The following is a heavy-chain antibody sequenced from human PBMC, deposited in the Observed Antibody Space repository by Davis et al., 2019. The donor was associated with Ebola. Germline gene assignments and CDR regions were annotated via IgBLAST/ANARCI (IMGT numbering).Heavy chain of an antibody. J-gene: IGHJ6*02. Sequence: GESLKISCAASGFTFSSDGMHWVRQAPGQGLEWVAVISYDGSNKYYADSVKGRFTITSDDSKNTAYLQMNSLKTEDTAVYYCTMNIPAAMGGMDVWGQGTTVTVSS. CDR1: GFTFSSDG. CDR2: ISYDGSNK. D-gene: IGHD2-2*01. V-gene: IGHV3-30*03. CDR3: TMNIPAAMGGMDV.